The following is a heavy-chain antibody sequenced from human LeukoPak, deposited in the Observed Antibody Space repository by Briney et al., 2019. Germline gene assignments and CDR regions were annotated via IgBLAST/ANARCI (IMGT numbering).Heavy chain of an antibody. CDR3: ASGKLGYYYGSGSFRAPVADDAFDI. V-gene: IGHV1-46*01. J-gene: IGHJ3*02. CDR2: INPSGGST. Sequence: ASVKVSCKASGYTFTSYYMHWVRQAPGQGLEWMGIINPSGGSTSYAQKFQGRVTMTRDTSTSTVYMELSSLRSEDTAVYYCASGKLGYYYGSGSFRAPVADDAFDIWGQGTMVTVSS. D-gene: IGHD3-10*01. CDR1: GYTFTSYY.